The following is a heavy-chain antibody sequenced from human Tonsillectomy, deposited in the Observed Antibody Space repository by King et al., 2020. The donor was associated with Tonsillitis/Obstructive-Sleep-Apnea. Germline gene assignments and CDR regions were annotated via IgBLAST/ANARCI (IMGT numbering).Heavy chain of an antibody. CDR3: ATTFDVHDAFDI. V-gene: IGHV1-69*01. CDR1: GGTFSGYA. Sequence: QLVQSGAEVKKPGSSVKVSCKASGGTFSGYAISWVRQAPGQGLEWMGGSIPILVTANYAQKFQGRVTITADESTSTAYMELSSLRSEDTAVYYCATTFDVHDAFDIWGQGTMVTVSS. CDR2: SIPILVTA. J-gene: IGHJ3*02. D-gene: IGHD3-9*01.